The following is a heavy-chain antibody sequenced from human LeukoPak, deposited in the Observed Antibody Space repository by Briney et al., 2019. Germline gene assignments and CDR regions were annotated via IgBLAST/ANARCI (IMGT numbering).Heavy chain of an antibody. CDR3: ARGGVDYYGSGTYYLMYYFDY. CDR1: GFTFSSYS. CDR2: ISGSGGST. V-gene: IGHV3-23*01. Sequence: QAGGSLRLSCAASGFTFSSYSMNWVRQAPGKGLEWVSSISGSGGSTSYADAVKGRFTISRDDHHNTLYLQMNSMRAEDTAVYFCARGGVDYYGSGTYYLMYYFDYWGQGALVTVSS. D-gene: IGHD3-10*01. J-gene: IGHJ4*02.